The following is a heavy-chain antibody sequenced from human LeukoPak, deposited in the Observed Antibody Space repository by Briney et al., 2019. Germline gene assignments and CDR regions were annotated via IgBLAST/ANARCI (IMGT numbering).Heavy chain of an antibody. V-gene: IGHV4-34*01. J-gene: IGHJ4*02. CDR2: INHSGST. D-gene: IGHD3-22*01. Sequence: PSETLSLTCAVYGGSFSGYYWSWIRQPPGKGLEWIGEINHSGSTNYNPSLKSRVTISVDTSKNQFSLKLSSVTAADTAVYYCARGKRTRYYYDSSGYPDYWGQGTLVTVCS. CDR1: GGSFSGYY. CDR3: ARGKRTRYYYDSSGYPDY.